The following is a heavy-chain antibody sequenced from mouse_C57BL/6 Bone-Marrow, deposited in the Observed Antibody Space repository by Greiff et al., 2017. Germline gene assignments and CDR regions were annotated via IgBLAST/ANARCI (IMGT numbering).Heavy chain of an antibody. V-gene: IGHV1-52*01. CDR2: IDPSDSET. J-gene: IGHJ2*01. CDR3: ARRDYGSSLDY. Sequence: QVQLQQPGAELVRPGSSVKLSCKASGYTFTSYWMHWVKQRPIQGLEWIGNIDPSDSETHYTQKFKDKATLTVDKSSSTAYMQLSSLTSEDSAVYYGARRDYGSSLDYWGQGTTLTVSS. D-gene: IGHD1-1*01. CDR1: GYTFTSYW.